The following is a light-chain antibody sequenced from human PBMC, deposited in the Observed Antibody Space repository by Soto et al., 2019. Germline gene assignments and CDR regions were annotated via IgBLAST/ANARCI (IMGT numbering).Light chain of an antibody. J-gene: IGLJ2*01. CDR2: RTN. CDR3: EAWDDSLIGVL. Sequence: QSVLTQPPSASGTPGQRVSITCSGSSSNIGSNIVNWYQQLPGRAPKLLIYRTNQRPSGVPDRFSASKSGTSASLAISGLQSEVEADYYCEAWDDSLIGVLFGGGTKLTVL. CDR1: SSNIGSNI. V-gene: IGLV1-44*01.